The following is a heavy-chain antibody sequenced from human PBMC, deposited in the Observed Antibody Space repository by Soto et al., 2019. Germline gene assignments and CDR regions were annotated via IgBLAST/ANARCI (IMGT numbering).Heavy chain of an antibody. V-gene: IGHV3-30-3*01. Sequence: QVQLVESGGGVVQPGRSLRLSCAASGFIFSRHAMHWVRQAPGKGLEWVAVIAYDGTNKYYADSVKGRFTISRDNSKNTLYLQMDSLRAEDAAVYFCAREVVGAIYFDHWGQGTLVTVSS. D-gene: IGHD1-26*01. J-gene: IGHJ4*02. CDR2: IAYDGTNK. CDR1: GFIFSRHA. CDR3: AREVVGAIYFDH.